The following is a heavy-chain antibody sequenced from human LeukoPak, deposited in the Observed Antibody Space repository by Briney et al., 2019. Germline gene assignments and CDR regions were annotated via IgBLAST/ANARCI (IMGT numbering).Heavy chain of an antibody. Sequence: PSQTLSLTCAVSGGSISSADYYWSWIRQSPGKGLEWIGFIYYSGSTYYNPSLESRVTISVDTSKNQFSLKLRSVTAADTAVYYCASIVVVTAAIDYWGQGTLVTVSS. CDR3: ASIVVVTAAIDY. CDR2: IYYSGST. CDR1: GGSISSADYY. J-gene: IGHJ4*02. V-gene: IGHV4-30-4*01. D-gene: IGHD2-21*02.